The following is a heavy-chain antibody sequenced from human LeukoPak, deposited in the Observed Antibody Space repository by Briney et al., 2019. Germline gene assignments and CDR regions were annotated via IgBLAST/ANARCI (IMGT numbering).Heavy chain of an antibody. V-gene: IGHV4-31*03. CDR1: GDSINTGGYY. CDR2: VYYSGST. CDR3: ARDRYFETRGYYYFDY. J-gene: IGHJ4*02. D-gene: IGHD3-22*01. Sequence: SETLSLTCTVSGDSINTGGYYWSWLRQHPGKVLEWIGYVYYSGSTHYNPTLKSRVTMSVDPSKNQFSLKLKSVTAADTAVYYCARDRYFETRGYYYFDYWGQGTLVTVSS.